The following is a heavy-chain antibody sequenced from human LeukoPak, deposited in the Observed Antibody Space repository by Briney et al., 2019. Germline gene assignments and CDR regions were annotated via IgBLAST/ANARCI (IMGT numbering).Heavy chain of an antibody. CDR1: GFTFNSYA. D-gene: IGHD3-3*01. Sequence: GGSLRLSCAASGFTFNSYAMHWVRQAPGKGLEWVAVISYDGSNKYYADSVKGRFTISRDNAKNTLYLQMNSLRAEDTAVYYCARDYYDFWSGPPPSYYFDYWGQGTLVTVSS. J-gene: IGHJ4*02. CDR2: ISYDGSNK. V-gene: IGHV3-30*04. CDR3: ARDYYDFWSGPPPSYYFDY.